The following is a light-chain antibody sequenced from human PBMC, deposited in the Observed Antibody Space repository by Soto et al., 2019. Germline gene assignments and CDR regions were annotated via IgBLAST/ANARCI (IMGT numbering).Light chain of an antibody. CDR1: SLNVGGYNY. V-gene: IGLV2-14*01. CDR2: DVS. Sequence: QFVLTQPASVSGSPGQSITISCTGTSLNVGGYNYVSWYQQHPGKAPKLMIYDVSYRPSGVSNRFSGSKSGNTASLTISGLQAEDEADYYCTSYTSSSTLEVFGGGTKLTAL. CDR3: TSYTSSSTLEV. J-gene: IGLJ2*01.